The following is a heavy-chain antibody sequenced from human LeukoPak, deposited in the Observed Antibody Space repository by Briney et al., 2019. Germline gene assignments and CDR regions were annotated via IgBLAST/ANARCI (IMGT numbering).Heavy chain of an antibody. V-gene: IGHV3-23*01. D-gene: IGHD2-15*01. CDR2: ISGSGGST. CDR1: GFTFSSYA. J-gene: IGHJ4*02. Sequence: GGSLRLSCAASGFTFSSYAMSWVRQAPGKGLEWVSAISGSGGSTYYADSVKGRFTISRGNSKNTLYLQMNSLRAEDTAVYYCARGSSTQRQTPLDYWGQGTLVIVSS. CDR3: ARGSSTQRQTPLDY.